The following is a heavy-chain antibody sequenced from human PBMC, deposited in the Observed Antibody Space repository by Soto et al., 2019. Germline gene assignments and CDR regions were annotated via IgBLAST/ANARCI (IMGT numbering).Heavy chain of an antibody. CDR2: IYYSGRT. V-gene: IGHV4-39*01. CDR3: ARHAKYDSTVTTGTLDY. J-gene: IGHJ4*02. D-gene: IGHD1-1*01. Sequence: QLQLQESGPGLVKPSETLSLTCTVSRGSISSGYYYWGWLRQSPGKGLEWIGSIYYSGRTSHNPSLKSRVTISVDTSKNQFSLKLSSVTPADTAVYYCARHAKYDSTVTTGTLDYWGQGMLVTVSS. CDR1: RGSISSGYYY.